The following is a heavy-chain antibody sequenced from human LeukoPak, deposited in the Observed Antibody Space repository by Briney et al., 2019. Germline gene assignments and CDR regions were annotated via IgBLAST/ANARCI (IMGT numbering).Heavy chain of an antibody. V-gene: IGHV4-30-4*01. J-gene: IGHJ5*02. CDR2: MYYSGST. D-gene: IGHD3-22*01. Sequence: SETLSLTCTVSGGSISSGDYYGSWIRQPPGKGLEWIAYMYYSGSTYYNPSLKSRVTMSAYTSKNQLSLKLSSVTAAETAMYYCARPYYYDSRIDPWGQGILVTVSS. CDR3: ARPYYYDSRIDP. CDR1: GGSISSGDYY.